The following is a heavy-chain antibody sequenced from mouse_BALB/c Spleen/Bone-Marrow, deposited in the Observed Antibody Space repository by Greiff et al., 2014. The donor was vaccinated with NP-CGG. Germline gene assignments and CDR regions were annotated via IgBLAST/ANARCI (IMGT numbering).Heavy chain of an antibody. V-gene: IGHV2-9*02. D-gene: IGHD1-2*01. J-gene: IGHJ2*01. CDR1: GFSLTSYG. CDR3: ARYYYGFLDY. CDR2: IWAGGTT. Sequence: QVQLKESGPGLVAPSQSLSITCTVSGFSLTSYGVHWVRQPPGKGLEWLGVIWAGGTTNYNSALMSRLSISKDNSKSQVFLKMNSLLTDDTAMYYCARYYYGFLDYWGQGTTLTVSS.